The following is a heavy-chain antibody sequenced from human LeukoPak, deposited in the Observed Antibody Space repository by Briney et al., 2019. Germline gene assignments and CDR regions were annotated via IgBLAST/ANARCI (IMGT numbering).Heavy chain of an antibody. V-gene: IGHV3-7*03. J-gene: IGHJ4*02. D-gene: IGHD5-18*01. CDR3: ARDIPKYGYGARADY. Sequence: PGGSLRLSCAASGFTFSSYWMSWVRQAPGKGLEWVANIKQDGSEKYYVDSVKGRFTISRDNAKNSLYLQMNSLRAEDTAVYYCARDIPKYGYGARADYWGQGTLVTVSS. CDR2: IKQDGSEK. CDR1: GFTFSSYW.